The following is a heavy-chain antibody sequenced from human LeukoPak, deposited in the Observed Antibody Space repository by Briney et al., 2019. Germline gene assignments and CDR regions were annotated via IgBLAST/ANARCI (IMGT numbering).Heavy chain of an antibody. CDR3: ARHSGHGYNRPFGY. CDR2: IYYSGTT. CDR1: GGSVSSSNYC. J-gene: IGHJ4*02. V-gene: IGHV4-39*01. D-gene: IGHD5-24*01. Sequence: SETLSLTCTVSGGSVSSSNYCWGWIRQPPGKGLEWIGTIYYSGTTFYNPSLKSRVTISVDTSKNQFSLKLSSVTAADTAVYYCARHSGHGYNRPFGYWGQGSLVTVSS.